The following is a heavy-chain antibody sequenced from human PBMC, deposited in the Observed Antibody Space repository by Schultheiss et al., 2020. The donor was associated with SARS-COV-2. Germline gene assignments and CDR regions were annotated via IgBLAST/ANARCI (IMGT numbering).Heavy chain of an antibody. J-gene: IGHJ4*02. CDR1: GFTFSSYS. V-gene: IGHV3-48*04. CDR3: ARDARNLVY. Sequence: GGSLRLSCAASGFTFSSYSMNWVRQAPGKGLEWVSFISGSGSTIYYADSVKGRFTISRDNAKNSLYLQMNSLRAEDTAVYYCARDARNLVYWGQGTLVTVSS. CDR2: ISGSGSTI. D-gene: IGHD2-8*02.